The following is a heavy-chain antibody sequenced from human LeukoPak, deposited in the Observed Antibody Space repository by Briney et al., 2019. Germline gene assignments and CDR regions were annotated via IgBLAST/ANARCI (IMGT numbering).Heavy chain of an antibody. J-gene: IGHJ4*02. Sequence: GGSLRLSCAAPGIMFSDSAMYWVRQAPGKGLECVAVITENYNTYYGDSVKGRFTVSRDNSKKTLYLQMNSLRVDDTALYHCVKGACSSGCSGNYWGQGTRVIVSS. CDR2: ITENYNT. CDR3: VKGACSSGCSGNY. CDR1: GIMFSDSA. D-gene: IGHD6-19*01. V-gene: IGHV3-23*01.